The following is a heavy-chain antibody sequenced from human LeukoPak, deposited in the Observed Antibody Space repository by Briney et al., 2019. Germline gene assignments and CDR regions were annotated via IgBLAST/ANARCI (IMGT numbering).Heavy chain of an antibody. Sequence: GESLKISCKGAAYKFSNYWIAWLRQMPGEDLEWMGIIYPDDSDTRYSPSFQGQVTISADKSISTAYLQWTNLKASDTAIYYCARRDTTYFDYWGQGSLVTVSS. CDR1: AYKFSNYW. D-gene: IGHD1-1*01. V-gene: IGHV5-51*01. CDR3: ARRDTTYFDY. CDR2: IYPDDSDT. J-gene: IGHJ4*02.